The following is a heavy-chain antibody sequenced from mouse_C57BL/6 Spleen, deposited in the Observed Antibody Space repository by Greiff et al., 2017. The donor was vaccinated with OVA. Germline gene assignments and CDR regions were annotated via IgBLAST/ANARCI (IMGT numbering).Heavy chain of an antibody. CDR3: ARCTTVVAPYFDY. V-gene: IGHV5-17*01. CDR2: ISSGSSTI. CDR1: GFTFSDYG. Sequence: EVNVVESGGGLVKPGGSLKLSCAASGFTFSDYGMHWVRQAPEKGLEWVAYISSGSSTIYYADTVKGRFTISRDNAKNTLFLQMTSLRSEDTAMYYCARCTTVVAPYFDYWGQGTTLTVSS. D-gene: IGHD1-1*01. J-gene: IGHJ2*01.